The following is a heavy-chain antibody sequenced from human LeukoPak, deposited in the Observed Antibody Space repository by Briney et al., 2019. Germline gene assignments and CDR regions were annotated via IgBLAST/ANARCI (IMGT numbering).Heavy chain of an antibody. J-gene: IGHJ4*02. CDR2: IKQDGSEK. Sequence: GGSLRLSCAASGFTFGDYWMSWVRQAPGKGLEWVANIKQDGSEKHYVDSVKGRFTISRDNAKNSLYLQMNSLRGEDTAVYYCDRRYFDYWGQGTLVTVSS. CDR1: GFTFGDYW. CDR3: DRRYFDY. D-gene: IGHD1-14*01. V-gene: IGHV3-7*01.